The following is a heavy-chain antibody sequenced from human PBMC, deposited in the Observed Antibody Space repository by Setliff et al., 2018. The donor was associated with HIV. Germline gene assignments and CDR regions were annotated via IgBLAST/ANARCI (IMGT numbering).Heavy chain of an antibody. CDR2: IIPIFGTA. J-gene: IGHJ4*02. CDR3: ARALGELSLYPFY. CDR1: ADTFSSYA. V-gene: IGHV1-69*06. D-gene: IGHD3-16*02. Sequence: SVKVSCKASADTFSSYAISWVRQAPGQGLEWMGGIIPIFGTAHYAQKFQGRVTITADKSTSTAYMELSSLRSEDTAVYYCARALGELSLYPFYWGQGTLVTVSS.